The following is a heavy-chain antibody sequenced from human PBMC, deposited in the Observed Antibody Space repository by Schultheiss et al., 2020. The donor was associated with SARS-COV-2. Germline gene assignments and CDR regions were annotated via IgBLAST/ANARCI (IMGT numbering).Heavy chain of an antibody. CDR3: ARLVVPYDFWSGHDNYYYYMDV. D-gene: IGHD3-3*01. CDR1: GGSFSGYY. J-gene: IGHJ6*03. Sequence: GSLRLSCTVSGGSFSGYYWSWIRQPPGKGLEWIGEINHSGSTNYNPSLKSRVTISVDTSKNQFSLKLSSVTAADTAVYYCARLVVPYDFWSGHDNYYYYMDVWGKGTTVTVSS. CDR2: INHSGST. V-gene: IGHV4-34*01.